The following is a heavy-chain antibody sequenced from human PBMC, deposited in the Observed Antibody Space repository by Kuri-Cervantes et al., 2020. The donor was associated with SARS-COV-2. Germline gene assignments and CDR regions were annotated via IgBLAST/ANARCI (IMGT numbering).Heavy chain of an antibody. CDR2: IGTADDP. Sequence: GESLKISCAASGFTFSSYDMHWVRQATGKGLEWVSAIGTADDPYYPGSVKGRFTISRDNAKNSLYLQMNSLRDEDTAVYYCARGGRGYSSGWWGQGTLVTVSS. CDR1: GFTFSSYD. D-gene: IGHD6-19*01. CDR3: ARGGRGYSSGW. V-gene: IGHV3-13*05. J-gene: IGHJ4*02.